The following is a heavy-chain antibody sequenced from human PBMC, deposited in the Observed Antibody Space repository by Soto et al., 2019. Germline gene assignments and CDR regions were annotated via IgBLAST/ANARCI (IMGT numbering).Heavy chain of an antibody. J-gene: IGHJ4*02. Sequence: QVQLEESGGGLVKPGQSLRLSRATSGFIFSDYYMAWIRQAPGKGLEWIGYINNGGDIVHYSDAVRGRFRISRDNTKMSLYLQMTSLRAEDTAIYYCARDFSKTTVGVVDSWGQGALVTVSS. V-gene: IGHV3-11*01. CDR3: ARDFSKTTVGVVDS. D-gene: IGHD4-17*01. CDR1: GFIFSDYY. CDR2: INNGGDIV.